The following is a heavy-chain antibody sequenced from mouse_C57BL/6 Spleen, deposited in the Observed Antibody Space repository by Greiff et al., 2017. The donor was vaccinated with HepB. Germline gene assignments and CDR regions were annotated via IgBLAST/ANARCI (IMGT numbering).Heavy chain of an antibody. CDR3: ATLYGSFAMDY. V-gene: IGHV3-6*01. D-gene: IGHD1-1*01. J-gene: IGHJ4*01. Sequence: DVQLVESGPGLVKPSQSLSLTCSVTGYSITSGYYWNWIRQFPGNKLEWMGYISYDGSNNYNPSLKNRISITRDTSKNQFFLKLNSVTTEDTATYYCATLYGSFAMDYWGQGTSVTVSS. CDR1: GYSITSGYY. CDR2: ISYDGSN.